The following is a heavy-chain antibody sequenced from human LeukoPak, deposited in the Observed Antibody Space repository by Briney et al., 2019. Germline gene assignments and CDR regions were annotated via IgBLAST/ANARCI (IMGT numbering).Heavy chain of an antibody. CDR2: IKQDGSEK. CDR3: ARDMLRYFDWTYNGYYFGY. J-gene: IGHJ4*02. Sequence: PGGSLRLSCAASGFTFSSYWMSWVRQAPGKGLEWVANIKQDGSEKYYVDSVKGRFTISRDNAKNSLYLQMNSLRAEDTAVYYCARDMLRYFDWTYNGYYFGYWGQGTLVTVSS. V-gene: IGHV3-7*01. D-gene: IGHD3-9*01. CDR1: GFTFSSYW.